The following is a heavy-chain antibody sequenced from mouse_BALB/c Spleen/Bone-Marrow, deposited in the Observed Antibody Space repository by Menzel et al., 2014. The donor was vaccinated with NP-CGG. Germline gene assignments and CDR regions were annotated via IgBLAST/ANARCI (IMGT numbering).Heavy chain of an antibody. J-gene: IGHJ1*01. CDR3: ARDLSWYFDV. V-gene: IGHV1S29*02. Sequence: EVQLQQSGPELVKPGASVKISCKASGYTFTDYNMHWVKQSHGKSLEWIGYIYPYNGGTGYNQKFKSKATLTVDNSSSTAYMELRSLTSEDSAVYYCARDLSWYFDVWGAGTTVTVSS. D-gene: IGHD5-1*01. CDR2: IYPYNGGT. CDR1: GYTFTDYN.